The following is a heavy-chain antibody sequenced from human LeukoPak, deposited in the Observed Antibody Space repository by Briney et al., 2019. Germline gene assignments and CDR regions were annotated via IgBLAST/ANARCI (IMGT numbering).Heavy chain of an antibody. CDR3: ARSPDSSGYYYGIYGMDV. CDR1: GYTFTGYY. CDR2: INPNSGGI. Sequence: ASVKVSCKASGYTFTGYYMHWVRQAPGQGLEWMGWINPNSGGINYAQKFQGRVTMTRDTSISTAYMELSRLRSDDMAVYYCARSPDSSGYYYGIYGMDVWGQGTTVTVSS. D-gene: IGHD3-22*01. V-gene: IGHV1-2*02. J-gene: IGHJ6*02.